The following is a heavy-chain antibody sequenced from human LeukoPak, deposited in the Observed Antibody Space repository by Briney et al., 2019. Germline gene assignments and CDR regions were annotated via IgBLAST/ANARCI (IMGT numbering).Heavy chain of an antibody. Sequence: SETLSLTCNVSGGSISGYYWSWIRQSPGKGLEWIAYVYSSGSTNYNPSLYSRVTISLDTSENQFSLKLSSVTAADTAVYFCARSGTRSGGAFDIWGQGTMVTVSS. V-gene: IGHV4-59*08. CDR1: GGSISGYY. D-gene: IGHD4-23*01. CDR2: VYSSGST. J-gene: IGHJ3*02. CDR3: ARSGTRSGGAFDI.